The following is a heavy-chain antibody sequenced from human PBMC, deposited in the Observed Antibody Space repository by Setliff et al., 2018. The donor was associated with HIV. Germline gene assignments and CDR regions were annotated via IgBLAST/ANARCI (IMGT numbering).Heavy chain of an antibody. Sequence: SETLSLTCTVSGYSISSGYYWGWLRQPPGKGLEWIGSIYHSGSTYYNPSLKSRVTISIDTSKNQFSLKLTSVTAADTAVYYCARAGSAAASPLDYWGQGTLVTVSS. V-gene: IGHV4-38-2*02. CDR2: IYHSGST. CDR1: GYSISSGYY. J-gene: IGHJ4*02. D-gene: IGHD6-6*01. CDR3: ARAGSAAASPLDY.